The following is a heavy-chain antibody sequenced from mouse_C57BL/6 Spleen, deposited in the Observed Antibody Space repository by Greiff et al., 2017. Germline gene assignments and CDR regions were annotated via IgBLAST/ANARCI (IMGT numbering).Heavy chain of an antibody. CDR3: ARCSSNREEAMDY. CDR1: GYTFTSYW. CDR2: IDPNSGGT. J-gene: IGHJ4*01. Sequence: VQLQQPGAELVKPGASVKLSCKASGYTFTSYWMHWVKQRPGRGLEWIGSIDPNSGGTKYNEKFKSKATMTVDKTSSTAYMQLSSLTSEDSAVYYCARCSSNREEAMDYWGQGTSVTVSS. V-gene: IGHV1-72*01. D-gene: IGHD2-5*01.